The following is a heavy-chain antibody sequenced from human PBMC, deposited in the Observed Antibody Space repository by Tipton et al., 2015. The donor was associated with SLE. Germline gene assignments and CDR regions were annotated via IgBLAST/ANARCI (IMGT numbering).Heavy chain of an antibody. CDR1: GGSVSSGRYY. D-gene: IGHD3-22*01. CDR3: ARYYYDASGITLFDY. J-gene: IGHJ4*02. Sequence: PGLVKPSETLSLTCTVSGGSVSSGRYYWHWIRQPPGKGLEWIGYIHYSGSTNYNPSLKSRVTISVDTSKNQFSLKLSSVTAADTAVYYCARYYYDASGITLFDYWGQGTLVTVSS. V-gene: IGHV4-61*01. CDR2: IHYSGST.